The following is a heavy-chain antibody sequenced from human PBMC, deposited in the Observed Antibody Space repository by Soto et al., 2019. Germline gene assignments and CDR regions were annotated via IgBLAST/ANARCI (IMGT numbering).Heavy chain of an antibody. CDR1: GGSISSCGYY. Sequence: SETLSLTCTVSGGSISSCGYYWSWIRQHPGKGLEWIGYIYYSGSTYYNPSLKSRVTISVDTSKNQFSLKLSSVTAADTAVYYCARAKYSSTSGYFQHWGQGTLVTVSS. D-gene: IGHD6-6*01. CDR2: IYYSGST. J-gene: IGHJ1*01. CDR3: ARAKYSSTSGYFQH. V-gene: IGHV4-31*03.